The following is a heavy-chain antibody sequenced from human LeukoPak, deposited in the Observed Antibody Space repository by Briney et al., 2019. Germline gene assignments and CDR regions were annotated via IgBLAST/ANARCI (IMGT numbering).Heavy chain of an antibody. Sequence: SETLSLTCTVSGGSISSYYWSWIRQPPGKGLEWIGYIYYSGSTNYNPSLKSRVTISVDTSKNQFSLKLSSVTAADTAVYYCARETSYHEYFQHWGQGTLVTVSS. CDR3: ARETSYHEYFQH. D-gene: IGHD2-2*01. CDR2: IYYSGST. CDR1: GGSISSYY. V-gene: IGHV4-59*01. J-gene: IGHJ1*01.